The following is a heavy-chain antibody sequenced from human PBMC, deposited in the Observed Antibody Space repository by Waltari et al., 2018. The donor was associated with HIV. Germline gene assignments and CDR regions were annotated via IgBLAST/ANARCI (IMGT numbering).Heavy chain of an antibody. CDR2: FDMKTGVT. CDR3: ARDPQRKDGYNFDS. V-gene: IGHV1-2*06. J-gene: IGHJ4*02. CDR1: GSGFNTYY. Sequence: QVQLVQSGAEVKKPGASVKVSCKPSGSGFNTYYIHWVRPAPGRGLEWMGLFDMKTGVTSYAQAFQGRVTMAGDASISTASLELSSLTSDDTATYYCARDPQRKDGYNFDSWGQGTLVTVSS. D-gene: IGHD5-12*01.